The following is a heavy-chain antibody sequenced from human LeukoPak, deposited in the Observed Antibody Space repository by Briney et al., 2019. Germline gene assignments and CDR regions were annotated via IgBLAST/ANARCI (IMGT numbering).Heavy chain of an antibody. CDR3: ASVDYGDSRSAY. CDR1: GGSIRSYY. Sequence: SETLSLTCTVSGGSIRSYYWSWIRQPPGKGLEWIGYIHYSGSTNYNPSLKSRVTISVDTSKNHFSLKLSSVTAADTAVYYCASVDYGDSRSAYWGQGTLVTASS. CDR2: IHYSGST. V-gene: IGHV4-59*01. J-gene: IGHJ4*02. D-gene: IGHD4-17*01.